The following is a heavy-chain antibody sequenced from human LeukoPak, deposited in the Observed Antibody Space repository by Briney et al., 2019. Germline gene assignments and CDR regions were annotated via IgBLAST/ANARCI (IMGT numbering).Heavy chain of an antibody. V-gene: IGHV3-7*01. CDR3: ARVGGYCSSTSCSGGAFDY. CDR1: GFTFNTYW. D-gene: IGHD2-2*01. Sequence: GGSLRLSCAASGFTFNTYWMNWVRQAPGKGLEWVANIKQDGSEKYYVDSVKGRFTISRDNAKNSLYLQMNSLRAEDTAVYYCARVGGYCSSTSCSGGAFDYWGQGTLVTVSS. CDR2: IKQDGSEK. J-gene: IGHJ4*02.